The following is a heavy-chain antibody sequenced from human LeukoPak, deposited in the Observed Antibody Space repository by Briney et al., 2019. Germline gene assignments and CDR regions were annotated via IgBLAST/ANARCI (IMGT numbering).Heavy chain of an antibody. CDR1: GGSISSGSYH. J-gene: IGHJ6*03. V-gene: IGHV4-61*09. CDR3: ARRGRNYYYYMDV. Sequence: PSETLSLTCTVSGGSISSGSYHWIWIRQPAGKGLEWIGHIYTSGSTNYNPSLRSRVTISVDTSKNQFSLKLSSATAADTAVYYCARRGRNYYYYMDVWGKGTTVTISS. D-gene: IGHD3-16*01. CDR2: IYTSGST.